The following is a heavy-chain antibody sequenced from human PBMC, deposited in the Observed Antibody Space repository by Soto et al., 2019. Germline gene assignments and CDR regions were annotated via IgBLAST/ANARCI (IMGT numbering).Heavy chain of an antibody. J-gene: IGHJ3*02. CDR2: ITADGGTY. Sequence: PGGSLRLSCEGSEFTVSGHAMTWIRQAPGKGPEWVSTITADGGTYYYVDSVKGRFTISRDNAKNSVYLQMNSLRAEDTAVYYCARPLGWRDAFDIWAQGTMVTVSS. CDR1: EFTVSGHA. V-gene: IGHV3-48*03. CDR3: ARPLGWRDAFDI. D-gene: IGHD6-19*01.